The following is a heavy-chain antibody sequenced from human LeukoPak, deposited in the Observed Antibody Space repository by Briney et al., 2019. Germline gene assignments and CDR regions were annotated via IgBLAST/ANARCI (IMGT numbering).Heavy chain of an antibody. D-gene: IGHD1-20*01. CDR2: IYYTGST. J-gene: IGHJ4*02. CDR1: SDSVISASYY. Sequence: SEALSLTCTVSSDSVISASYYWSWIRQPPGKGREWIGYIYYTGSTKYNPSLNSRVSISLDTSKNQFSLKLSSVTAADTAVYYCASSQVPYKWNLDYWGQGTLVTVSS. V-gene: IGHV4-61*01. CDR3: ASSQVPYKWNLDY.